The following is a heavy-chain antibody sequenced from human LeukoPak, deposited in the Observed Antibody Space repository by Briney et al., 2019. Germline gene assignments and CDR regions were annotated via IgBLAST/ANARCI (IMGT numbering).Heavy chain of an antibody. CDR2: INPNSGGT. CDR3: ARDKGGGDCYVGY. Sequence: ASVTVSFTSSGYTFTVYYMHWVRQAPGQGLEWMGWINPNSGGTNYAQKFQGRVTMTRDTSISTAYMELSRLRSDDTAVYYCARDKGGGDCYVGYWGQGTLVTVSS. J-gene: IGHJ4*02. V-gene: IGHV1-2*02. CDR1: GYTFTVYY. D-gene: IGHD2-21*02.